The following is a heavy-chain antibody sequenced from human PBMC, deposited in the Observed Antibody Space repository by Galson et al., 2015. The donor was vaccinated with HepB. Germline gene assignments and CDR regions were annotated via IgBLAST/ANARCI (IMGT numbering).Heavy chain of an antibody. D-gene: IGHD4-11*01. CDR2: IYPGDSDT. CDR1: GYSFTSYW. J-gene: IGHJ6*03. V-gene: IGHV5-51*03. Sequence: QSGAEVKKPGESLKISCKGSGYSFTSYWIGWVRQMPGKGLEWMGIIYPGDSDTRYSPSFQGQVTISADKSISTAYLQWSSLKASDTAMYYCARLFNPNDYKSEPYYYYYYMDVWGKGTTVTVSS. CDR3: ARLFNPNDYKSEPYYYYYYMDV.